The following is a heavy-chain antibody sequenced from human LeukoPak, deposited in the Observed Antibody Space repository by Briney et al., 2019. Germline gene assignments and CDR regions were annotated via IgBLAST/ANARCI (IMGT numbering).Heavy chain of an antibody. V-gene: IGHV3-23*01. Sequence: GGSLRLSCAASGFSFSSYAMSWVRQAPGKALEWVSGISGSGGSTYYADSVKGRFTISRDNSRNMLYLQMNSLGADDTAVYYCARSIYGSGSFYAFDIWGQGTMVTVSS. D-gene: IGHD3-10*01. CDR2: ISGSGGST. J-gene: IGHJ3*02. CDR3: ARSIYGSGSFYAFDI. CDR1: GFSFSSYA.